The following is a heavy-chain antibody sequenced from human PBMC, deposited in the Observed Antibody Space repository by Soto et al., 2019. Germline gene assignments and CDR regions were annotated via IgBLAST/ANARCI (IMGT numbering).Heavy chain of an antibody. CDR2: ISATGGGT. CDR3: AKDRRAGGNSAFYFDF. D-gene: IGHD3-16*01. V-gene: IGHV3-23*01. CDR1: GFKFSNYA. Sequence: SLRLSCAASGFKFSNYAMSWVRQAPGKGLEWVSLISATGGGTYYADSVKGRFTISRDNSHNTLYLQVHSLTAEDTAVYYCAKDRRAGGNSAFYFDFWGQGAQVTVSS. J-gene: IGHJ4*02.